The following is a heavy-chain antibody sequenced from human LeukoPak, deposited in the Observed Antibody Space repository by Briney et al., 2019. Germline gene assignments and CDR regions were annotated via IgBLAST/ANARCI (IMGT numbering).Heavy chain of an antibody. V-gene: IGHV3-15*01. D-gene: IGHD3-9*01. CDR3: TTGPPSYYDILTGVPPVDY. Sequence: GGALRLSCAASGFTFSNAWMSWVRQAPGKGLEWVGRIKSKTDGGTPDYAAPVKGRFTISRDDSKNTLYLQMNSLKTEDTAVYYCTTGPPSYYDILTGVPPVDYWGQGTLVTVSS. CDR2: IKSKTDGGTP. J-gene: IGHJ4*02. CDR1: GFTFSNAW.